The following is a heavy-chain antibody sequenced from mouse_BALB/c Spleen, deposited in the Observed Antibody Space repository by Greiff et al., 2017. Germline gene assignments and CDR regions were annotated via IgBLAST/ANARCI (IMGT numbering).Heavy chain of an antibody. D-gene: IGHD1-1*01. V-gene: IGHV5-17*02. CDR3: ARGGITTVDY. J-gene: IGHJ3*01. Sequence: EVKLMESGGGLVQPGGSRKLSCAASGFTFSSFGMHWVRQAPEKGLEWVAYISSGSSTIYYADTVKGRFTISRDNPKNTLFLQMTSLRSEDTAMYYCARGGITTVDYWGQGTLVTGSA. CDR1: GFTFSSFG. CDR2: ISSGSSTI.